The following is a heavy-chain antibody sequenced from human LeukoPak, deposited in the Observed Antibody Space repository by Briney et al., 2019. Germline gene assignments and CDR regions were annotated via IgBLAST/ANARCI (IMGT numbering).Heavy chain of an antibody. CDR2: IKSSGGST. J-gene: IGHJ6*02. CDR3: ARGAPDYDVLTGYPRYHYYYGMDV. V-gene: IGHV1-46*01. D-gene: IGHD3-9*01. Sequence: GASVKVSCKASGYSFTTHYMHWVRQAPGQGLEWMGIIKSSGGSTSYAKKFQDRFTMTRDTSTSTVYMELSSLRSEDTAVYYCARGAPDYDVLTGYPRYHYYYGMDVWGQGTTVTVSS. CDR1: GYSFTTHY.